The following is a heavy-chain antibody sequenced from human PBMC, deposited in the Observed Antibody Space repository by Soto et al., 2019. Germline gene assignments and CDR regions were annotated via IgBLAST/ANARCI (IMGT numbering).Heavy chain of an antibody. D-gene: IGHD3-22*01. Sequence: EVQLVESGGGLVKPGESLRLSCTASGLTLTDAWMKWVRQAPGKGLEWVGRLKSKTKGGTADYAATVRGRFTILSDASKHMLSLQMHSLKAEDTAGYYCAYYRESRAVPFDSWGQGTLVSVSS. CDR1: GLTLTDAW. V-gene: IGHV3-15*07. CDR2: LKSKTKGGTA. J-gene: IGHJ4*02. CDR3: AYYRESRAVPFDS.